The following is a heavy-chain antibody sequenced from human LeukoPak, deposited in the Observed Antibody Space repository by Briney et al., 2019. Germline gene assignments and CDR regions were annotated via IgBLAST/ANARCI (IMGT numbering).Heavy chain of an antibody. CDR2: ISSSGSTI. J-gene: IGHJ4*02. V-gene: IGHV3-48*03. CDR3: ARVPLRATTVVTGASGY. CDR1: GLNGSSYE. Sequence: GRLLRLSWAASGLNGSSYEMNWVRKATGKGLEWVSYISSSGSTIYYADSVKGRFTISRDNAKNSLYLQMNSLRAEDTAVYYCARVPLRATTVVTGASGYWGQGTLVTVSS. D-gene: IGHD4-23*01.